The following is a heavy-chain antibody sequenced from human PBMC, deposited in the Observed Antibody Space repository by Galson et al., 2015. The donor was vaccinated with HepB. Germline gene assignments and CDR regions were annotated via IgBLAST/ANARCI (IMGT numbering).Heavy chain of an antibody. CDR3: ARDSRSDYMDV. J-gene: IGHJ6*03. Sequence: SLRLSCAASGFTVSSNYMSWVRQAPGKGLEWASVIYSGGSTYYADSVKGRFTISRDNSKNTLYLQMNSLRAEDTAVYYCARDSRSDYMDVWGKGTTVTVSS. V-gene: IGHV3-53*01. CDR1: GFTVSSNY. CDR2: IYSGGST.